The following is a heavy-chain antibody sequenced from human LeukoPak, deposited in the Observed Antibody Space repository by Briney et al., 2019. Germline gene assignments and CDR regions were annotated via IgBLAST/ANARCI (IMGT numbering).Heavy chain of an antibody. D-gene: IGHD6-13*01. Sequence: GGSLRLSCVASGFTFSNYAMSWVRQAPGKGLEWVSAISPRADSASYADSVQGRCTISRDNSKNILYLQMDSLRAEDTAIYYCAKRESSSSWYNYFDYWGQGTLATVSS. CDR1: GFTFSNYA. J-gene: IGHJ4*02. V-gene: IGHV3-23*01. CDR3: AKRESSSSWYNYFDY. CDR2: ISPRADSA.